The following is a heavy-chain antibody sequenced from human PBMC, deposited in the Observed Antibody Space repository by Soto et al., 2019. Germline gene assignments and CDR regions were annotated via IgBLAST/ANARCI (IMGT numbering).Heavy chain of an antibody. CDR3: ARQNFGPLSLLWFGEPPFDY. CDR1: GGSISSSSYY. D-gene: IGHD3-10*01. J-gene: IGHJ4*02. V-gene: IGHV4-39*01. CDR2: IYYSGST. Sequence: PSETLSLTCTVSGGSISSSSYYWGWIRQPPGKGLEWIGSIYYSGSTYYNPSLKSRVTISVDTSKNQFSLKLSSVTAADTAVYYCARQNFGPLSLLWFGEPPFDYWGQGTLVTVSS.